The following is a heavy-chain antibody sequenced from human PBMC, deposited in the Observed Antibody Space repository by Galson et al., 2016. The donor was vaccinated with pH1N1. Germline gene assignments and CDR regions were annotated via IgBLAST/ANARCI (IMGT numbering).Heavy chain of an antibody. J-gene: IGHJ3*02. Sequence: SLRLSCAAAGFTFGYHGMHWVRQVPGKGLEWVSGINWSSGSIAYADSVRGRFTISRDNAKNSLYLQMNSLRPEDTASYYCVTDSGDGDRNLVPHDAFDIWGQGTMVTVSS. D-gene: IGHD4-17*01. V-gene: IGHV3-9*01. CDR2: INWSSGSI. CDR1: GFTFGYHG. CDR3: VTDSGDGDRNLVPHDAFDI.